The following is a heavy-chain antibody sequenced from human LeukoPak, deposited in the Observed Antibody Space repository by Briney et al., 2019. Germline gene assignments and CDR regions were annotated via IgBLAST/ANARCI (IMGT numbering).Heavy chain of an antibody. D-gene: IGHD2-2*01. CDR1: GFTFSSYA. V-gene: IGHV3-23*01. CDR3: AKVRLDCSSTSCYPPFSNYGMDV. J-gene: IGHJ6*02. Sequence: GGSLRLSCAASGFTFSSYAMSWVRQAPGKGLEWVSAISGSGGSTYYADSVKGRFTISRDNSKNTPYLQMNSLRAEDTAVYYCAKVRLDCSSTSCYPPFSNYGMDVWGQGTTVTVSS. CDR2: ISGSGGST.